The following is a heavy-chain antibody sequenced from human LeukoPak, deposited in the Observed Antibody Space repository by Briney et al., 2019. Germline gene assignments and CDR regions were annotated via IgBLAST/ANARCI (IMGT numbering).Heavy chain of an antibody. Sequence: SETLSLTCAVYGGSFSGYYWSWIRQPPGKGLEWIGEINHSGSTNYNPSLKSRVTISVDTSKNQFSLKLSSVTAADMAVYYCARVFSGYYSSLGAFDIWGQGTMVTVSS. D-gene: IGHD3-22*01. CDR2: INHSGST. CDR3: ARVFSGYYSSLGAFDI. J-gene: IGHJ3*02. CDR1: GGSFSGYY. V-gene: IGHV4-34*01.